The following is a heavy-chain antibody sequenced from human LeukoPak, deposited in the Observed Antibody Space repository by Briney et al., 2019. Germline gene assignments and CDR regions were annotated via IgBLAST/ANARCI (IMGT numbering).Heavy chain of an antibody. V-gene: IGHV3-33*05. CDR3: AKAPTGNYYYGMDV. D-gene: IGHD1-14*01. CDR1: GFTFKNYG. J-gene: IGHJ6*02. CDR2: ISYDGENR. Sequence: GGSLRLSCAASGFTFKNYGMHWVRQAPGKGLEWVAVISYDGENRYYADSVKGRFTISRDNSKNTLYVQMNSLRAEDTAVYYCAKAPTGNYYYGMDVWGQGTTVTVSS.